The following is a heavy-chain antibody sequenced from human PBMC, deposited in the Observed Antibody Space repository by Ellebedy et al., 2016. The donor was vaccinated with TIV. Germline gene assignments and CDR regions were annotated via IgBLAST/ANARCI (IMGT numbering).Heavy chain of an antibody. CDR1: GFTFSDYA. CDR3: AKDVRSTFYYFDY. V-gene: IGHV3-23*01. J-gene: IGHJ4*02. D-gene: IGHD3-3*02. CDR2: ITDTGATT. Sequence: GESLKISCAASGFTFSDYAMGWVRQAPGKGLEWVSDITDTGATTIYADSVRGRFTISRDNSRNTLYLQMTSLRVDDTALYYFAKDVRSTFYYFDYWGQGILVTVSS.